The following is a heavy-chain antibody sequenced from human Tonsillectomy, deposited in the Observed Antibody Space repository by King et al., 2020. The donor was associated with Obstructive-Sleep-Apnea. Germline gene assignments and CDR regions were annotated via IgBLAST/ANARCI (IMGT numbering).Heavy chain of an antibody. V-gene: IGHV3-23*04. CDR2: ISDSGGTT. CDR1: GFTFRSYA. J-gene: IGHJ4*01. Sequence: DVQLVESGGGLVQPGGSLRLSCAASGFTFRSYAMTWVRQAPGKGLEWVSAISDSGGTTYYADSGKGRFTTSRDNSKNTLYLEMNSLRAEDTAVYYCAKGRGIDYWGHGTLVSVSS. CDR3: AKGRGIDY.